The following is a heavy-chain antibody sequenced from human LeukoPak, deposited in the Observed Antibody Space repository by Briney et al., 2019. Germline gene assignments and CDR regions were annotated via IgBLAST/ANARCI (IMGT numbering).Heavy chain of an antibody. Sequence: PGGSLRLSCAASGFTFISYALHWVRQGPGKGLEWVGIISYDGTNKNLADSVNGRFTISRDNSKSTLYLQMNSLRAEDTAIYYCARDYGSGLTKGYYLDSWGQGTLVTVSS. CDR2: ISYDGTNK. CDR3: ARDYGSGLTKGYYLDS. V-gene: IGHV3-30*04. D-gene: IGHD3-10*01. CDR1: GFTFISYA. J-gene: IGHJ4*02.